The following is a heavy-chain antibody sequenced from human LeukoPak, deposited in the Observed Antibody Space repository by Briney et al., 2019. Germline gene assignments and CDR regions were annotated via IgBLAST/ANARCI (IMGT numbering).Heavy chain of an antibody. CDR2: ISGSGGST. V-gene: IGHV3-23*01. CDR1: GFTFSSYA. Sequence: GGSLRLSCAASGFTFSSYAMSWVRQAPGEGLEWVSGISGSGGSTYYEDSVKGRLTISRDNSKNTLYLQMNSLRAEDTAVYYCAKGGELLFPPFDYWGQGTLVTVSS. D-gene: IGHD1-26*01. CDR3: AKGGELLFPPFDY. J-gene: IGHJ4*02.